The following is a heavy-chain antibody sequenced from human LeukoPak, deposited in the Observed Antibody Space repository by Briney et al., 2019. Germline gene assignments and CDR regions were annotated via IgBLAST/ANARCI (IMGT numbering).Heavy chain of an antibody. V-gene: IGHV4-38-2*01. CDR1: GYSISIGYY. Sequence: SETLSLTCAVSGYSISIGYYWGWIRQPPGKGLEWIGSIYHSGSTYYNPSLKSRVTISVDTSKNQFSLKLTSVTAADTAVYYCASSGFDYWGQGTLVTVSS. CDR3: ASSGFDY. J-gene: IGHJ4*02. CDR2: IYHSGST. D-gene: IGHD2-15*01.